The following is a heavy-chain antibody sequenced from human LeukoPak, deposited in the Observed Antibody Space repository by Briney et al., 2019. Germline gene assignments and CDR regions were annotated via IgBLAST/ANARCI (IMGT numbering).Heavy chain of an antibody. CDR2: ISSSSSYI. CDR3: ARVSYYYGSGSYHFDY. Sequence: GGSLRLSCAASGFTFSSYSMNWVRQAPGKGLEWVSSISSSSSYIYYADSVKGRFTISRDNAKNSLYLQMNSLRAEDTAVYYCARVSYYYGSGSYHFDYWGQGTLVTVSS. CDR1: GFTFSSYS. J-gene: IGHJ4*02. V-gene: IGHV3-21*01. D-gene: IGHD3-10*01.